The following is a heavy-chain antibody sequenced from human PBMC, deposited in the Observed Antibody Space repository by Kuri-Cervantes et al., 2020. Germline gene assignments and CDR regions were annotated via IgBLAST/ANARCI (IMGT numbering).Heavy chain of an antibody. J-gene: IGHJ4*02. CDR2: ISGSGGST. CDR1: GFTFSSYA. Sequence: LSLTCAASGFTFSSYAMSWVRQAPGKGLEWVSAISGSGGSTYYADSVKGRFTISRDNSKNTLYLQMNSLRAEDTAVYYCAKNQRITMIVVVTYDFDYWGQGTLVTVSS. D-gene: IGHD3-22*01. CDR3: AKNQRITMIVVVTYDFDY. V-gene: IGHV3-23*01.